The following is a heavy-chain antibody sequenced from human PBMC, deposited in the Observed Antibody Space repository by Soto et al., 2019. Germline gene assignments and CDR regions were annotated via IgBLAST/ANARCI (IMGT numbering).Heavy chain of an antibody. CDR3: ARQGGHSSSWYGSYYYGMDV. CDR1: GYSFTSYW. V-gene: IGHV5-10-1*01. CDR2: IDPSVSYT. Sequence: GESLKISCKGSGYSFTSYWISWVRQMPGKGLEWMGRIDPSVSYTNYSPSFQGHVTISADKSISTAYLQWSSLKASDTAMYYCARQGGHSSSWYGSYYYGMDVWGQGTTVTVSS. J-gene: IGHJ6*02. D-gene: IGHD6-13*01.